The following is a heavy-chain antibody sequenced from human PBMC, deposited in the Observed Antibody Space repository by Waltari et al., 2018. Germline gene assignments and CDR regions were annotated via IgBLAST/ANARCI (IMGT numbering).Heavy chain of an antibody. D-gene: IGHD2-2*01. Sequence: QVQLVQSGAEVKKPGASVKVSCKASGYTFTGYYMHWVRQAPGQGLEGMGWINPKRGCTNYAQKLQGRVTMTRDTSISTAYMELSRLRSDDTAVYYCARDSSQYCSSTSCYLVTSDDLSAFDIWGQGTMVTVSS. J-gene: IGHJ3*02. CDR3: ARDSSQYCSSTSCYLVTSDDLSAFDI. CDR2: INPKRGCT. CDR1: GYTFTGYY. V-gene: IGHV1-2*02.